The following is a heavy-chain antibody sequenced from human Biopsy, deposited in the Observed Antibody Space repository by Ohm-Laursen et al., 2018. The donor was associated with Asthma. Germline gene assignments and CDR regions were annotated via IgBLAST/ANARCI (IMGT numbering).Heavy chain of an antibody. CDR2: IMTVFGTT. V-gene: IGHV1-69*01. CDR3: ARCQAGYSSGWSLLLKKIYYSGMDV. J-gene: IGHJ6*02. CDR1: GGTSSNFA. D-gene: IGHD6-19*01. Sequence: SSVKVSCKAPGGTSSNFAISWVRQAPGQGLEWLGGIMTVFGTTNYAQKFQGRVTITADESASTAYMEVTSLRSEDTAIYYCARCQAGYSSGWSLLLKKIYYSGMDVWGQGTAVTVSS.